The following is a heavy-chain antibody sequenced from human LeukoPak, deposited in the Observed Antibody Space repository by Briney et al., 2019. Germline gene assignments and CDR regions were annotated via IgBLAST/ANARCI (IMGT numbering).Heavy chain of an antibody. Sequence: GGSLRLSCAASGFTFSSYAMHWVRQAPGKGLEWVAVISYDGTNEHYADYVKGRFTISRDNSQNTLFLQMNSLRAEDTAVYYCAKDRATLTLDYFYGMDVWGQGTTVTVSS. D-gene: IGHD2/OR15-2a*01. J-gene: IGHJ6*02. CDR2: ISYDGTNE. CDR1: GFTFSSYA. V-gene: IGHV3-30*04. CDR3: AKDRATLTLDYFYGMDV.